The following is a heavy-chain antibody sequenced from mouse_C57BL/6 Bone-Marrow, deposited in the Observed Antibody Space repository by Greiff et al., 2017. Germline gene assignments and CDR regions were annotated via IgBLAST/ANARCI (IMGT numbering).Heavy chain of an antibody. J-gene: IGHJ4*01. CDR3: ASPGVTTAIDYAMDY. V-gene: IGHV14-3*01. Sequence: EVQLQQSVAELVRPGASVKLSCTASGFNIKNTYMHWVKQRPEQGLEWIGRIDPANGNTKYAPKVQGKATITADTSSNTAYLQLSSLTSEDTAIYYCASPGVTTAIDYAMDYWGQGTSVTVSS. D-gene: IGHD1-2*01. CDR1: GFNIKNTY. CDR2: IDPANGNT.